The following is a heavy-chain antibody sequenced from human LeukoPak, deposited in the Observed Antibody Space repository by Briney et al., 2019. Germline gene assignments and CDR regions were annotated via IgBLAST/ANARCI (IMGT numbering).Heavy chain of an antibody. D-gene: IGHD2-2*02. Sequence: GGSLRLSCAASGFTFSSYSMNWVRQAPGKGLEWVSSISSSSSYIYYADSVKGRFTISRDNAKNSLYLQMNSLRAEDTAVYYCAREARAAVPAAILVASDYWGQGTLVTVSS. CDR2: ISSSSSYI. J-gene: IGHJ4*02. CDR3: AREARAAVPAAILVASDY. V-gene: IGHV3-21*01. CDR1: GFTFSSYS.